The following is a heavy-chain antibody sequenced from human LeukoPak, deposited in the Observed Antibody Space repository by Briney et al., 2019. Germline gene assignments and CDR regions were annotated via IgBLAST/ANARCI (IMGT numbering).Heavy chain of an antibody. Sequence: PSETLSLTCTASGGSISSYYWSWIRQPPGKGLEWIGYIYRCESTNYNPSLKSRVTISGDTSKNQFSLKLTSVTAADTAVYFCARALFRYDSSSRSLHWYFDLWGRGTLVTVSS. CDR1: GGSISSYY. CDR3: ARALFRYDSSSRSLHWYFDL. D-gene: IGHD3-22*01. CDR2: IYRCEST. V-gene: IGHV4-59*01. J-gene: IGHJ2*01.